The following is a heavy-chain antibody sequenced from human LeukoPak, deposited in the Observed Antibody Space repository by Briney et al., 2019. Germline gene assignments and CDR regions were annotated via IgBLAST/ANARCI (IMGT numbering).Heavy chain of an antibody. CDR1: GFTFSSYS. J-gene: IGHJ3*02. CDR2: ISSSSSYI. V-gene: IGHV3-21*01. D-gene: IGHD2-8*02. CDR3: ARERVLAAGAFDI. Sequence: GGSLRLSCAASGFTFSSYSMNWVRQAPGKGLEWVSSISSSSSYIYYADSVKGRFTISRDNAKDSLYLQVNSLRAEDTAVYYCARERVLAAGAFDIWGQGTMVTVSS.